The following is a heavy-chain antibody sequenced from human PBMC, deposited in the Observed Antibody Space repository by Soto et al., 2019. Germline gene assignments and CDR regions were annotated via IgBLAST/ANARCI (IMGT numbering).Heavy chain of an antibody. CDR2: IYYSGST. D-gene: IGHD5-12*01. Sequence: SETLSLTCTVSGGSISSGDYNWSWIRQHPGKGLEWIGYIYYSGSTYYNPSLKSRITISVDTSKNQFSLKLSSVTAADTAVYYCERDQYSGFQFHYWGQGTLVTVS. CDR1: GGSISSGDYN. J-gene: IGHJ4*02. CDR3: ERDQYSGFQFHY. V-gene: IGHV4-31*03.